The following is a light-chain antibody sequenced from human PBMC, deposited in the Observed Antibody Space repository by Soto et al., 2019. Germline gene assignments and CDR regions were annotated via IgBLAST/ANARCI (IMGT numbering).Light chain of an antibody. Sequence: EIVLTQSPATLSLSPGERATLSCRASQSVSSYLGWYQQKPGQAPRLLLYDASNRATGIPARFSGSGSGTDFTITISSLEPEDFAVYYCQQRSNWITFGQGTRLEIK. CDR2: DAS. CDR1: QSVSSY. CDR3: QQRSNWIT. V-gene: IGKV3-11*01. J-gene: IGKJ5*01.